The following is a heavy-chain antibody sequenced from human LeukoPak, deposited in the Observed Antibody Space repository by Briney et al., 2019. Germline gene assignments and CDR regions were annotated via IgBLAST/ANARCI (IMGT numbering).Heavy chain of an antibody. V-gene: IGHV3-53*01. Sequence: LRLSCAASXXTXXSXYMSWXRXAPGKGLXWVXXIYSGGSAYYADSVKGRFTISRDNSKNTLYLQMNSLRAEDTAVYYCARDPGTAGGYYGMDVWGQGTTVTVSS. J-gene: IGHJ6*02. CDR3: ARDPGTAGGYYGMDV. D-gene: IGHD1-1*01. CDR2: IYSGGSA. CDR1: XXTXXSXY.